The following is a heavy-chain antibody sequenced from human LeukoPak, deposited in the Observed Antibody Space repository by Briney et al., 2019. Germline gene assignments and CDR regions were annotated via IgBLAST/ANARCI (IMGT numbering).Heavy chain of an antibody. Sequence: ASVKVSCKASGCTFTGYYMHWVRQAPGQGLEWMGWINPNSGGTNYAQKFQGRVTMTRDTSISTAYMELSRLRSDDTAVYYCARDRADYYDSSGYYRFDYWGQGTLVTVSS. D-gene: IGHD3-22*01. CDR2: INPNSGGT. J-gene: IGHJ4*02. CDR1: GCTFTGYY. V-gene: IGHV1-2*02. CDR3: ARDRADYYDSSGYYRFDY.